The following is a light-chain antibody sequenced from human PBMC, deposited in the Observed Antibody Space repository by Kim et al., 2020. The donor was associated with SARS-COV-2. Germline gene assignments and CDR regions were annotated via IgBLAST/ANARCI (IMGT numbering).Light chain of an antibody. Sequence: QSALTQPASVSGSPGQSITISCTGTSSDVGKYDLVSWYQEHPGKAPKLMIYEVTKRPSGVSDRFSGSKSGNTASLTISGLQAEDEGDYYCCSYAGSSAFVVFGGGTK. CDR2: EVT. CDR3: CSYAGSSAFVV. CDR1: SSDVGKYDL. J-gene: IGLJ2*01. V-gene: IGLV2-23*02.